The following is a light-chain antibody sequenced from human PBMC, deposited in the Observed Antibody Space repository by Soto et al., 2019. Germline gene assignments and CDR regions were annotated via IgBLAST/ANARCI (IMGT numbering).Light chain of an antibody. CDR2: DAS. V-gene: IGKV1-33*01. J-gene: IGKJ4*01. CDR3: QQYANLPLT. CDR1: QAITYY. Sequence: IQMTQSPSSLSASVVDRVTITCQASQAITYYLNWYQHKPGQAPELLIFDASILKTGVPSRFSGSGSGTYFTFTISNLQPEDIATYYCQQYANLPLTFGGGTKVDIK.